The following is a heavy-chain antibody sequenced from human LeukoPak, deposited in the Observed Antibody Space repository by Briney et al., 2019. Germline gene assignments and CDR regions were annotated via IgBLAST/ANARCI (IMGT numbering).Heavy chain of an antibody. V-gene: IGHV3-23*01. J-gene: IGHJ4*02. Sequence: GGSLRLSCAASGFTFSSYAMSWVRQAPGKGQEWVSAISGSGGSTYYADSVKGRFTISRDNSKNTLYLQMNSLRAEDTAVYYCAKGLRDFWSGSGGAYYFDYWGQGTLVTVSS. CDR1: GFTFSSYA. CDR3: AKGLRDFWSGSGGAYYFDY. D-gene: IGHD3-3*01. CDR2: ISGSGGST.